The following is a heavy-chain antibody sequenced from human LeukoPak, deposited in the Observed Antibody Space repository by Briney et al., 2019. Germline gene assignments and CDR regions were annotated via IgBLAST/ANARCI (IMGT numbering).Heavy chain of an antibody. CDR2: IVPIFGTA. D-gene: IGHD2-2*01. CDR3: ARLEAGVVPAAKTADYYGMDV. Sequence: ASVKVSCKASGGTFSSYAISWVRQAPGQGLEWMGGIVPIFGTANYAQKFQGRVTITADESTSTAYMELSSLRSEDTAVYYCARLEAGVVPAAKTADYYGMDVWGQGTTVTVSS. J-gene: IGHJ6*02. CDR1: GGTFSSYA. V-gene: IGHV1-69*13.